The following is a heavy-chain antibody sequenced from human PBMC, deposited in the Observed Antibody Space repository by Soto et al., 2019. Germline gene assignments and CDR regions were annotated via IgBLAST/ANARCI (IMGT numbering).Heavy chain of an antibody. CDR1: GYTFTSYG. J-gene: IGHJ3*02. CDR2: ISAYNGNT. D-gene: IGHD2-2*01. Sequence: ASVKVSCKASGYTFTSYGISWVRQAPGQGLEWMGWISAYNGNTNYAQKLQGRVTMTTDTSTSTAYMELRSLRSDDTAVYYCARDIVVVPAAMHAFDIWGQGTMVTGSS. CDR3: ARDIVVVPAAMHAFDI. V-gene: IGHV1-18*01.